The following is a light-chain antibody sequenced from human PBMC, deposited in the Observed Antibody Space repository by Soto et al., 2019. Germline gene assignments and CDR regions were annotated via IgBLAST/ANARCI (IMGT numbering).Light chain of an antibody. V-gene: IGLV3-1*01. CDR2: QDS. Sequence: SYELTQPPSVSVSPGQTASITCSGDKLGDKYACWYQQKPGQSPVRVIYQDSKRPSGIPERFSGSNSGNTDTVTISGTQALDEGDYYCQAWDSSTAVVFGGGTKLTVL. CDR1: KLGDKY. CDR3: QAWDSSTAVV. J-gene: IGLJ2*01.